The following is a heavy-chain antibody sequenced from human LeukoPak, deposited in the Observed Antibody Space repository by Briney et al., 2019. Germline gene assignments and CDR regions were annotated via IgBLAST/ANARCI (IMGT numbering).Heavy chain of an antibody. CDR2: IIPIFGTA. V-gene: IGHV1-69*13. CDR1: GGTFSSYA. J-gene: IGHJ4*02. CDR3: ARNYYDSSGYYYPFGY. D-gene: IGHD3-22*01. Sequence: SVKVSCKASGGTFSSYAISWVRQAPGQGLEWVGGIIPIFGTANYAQKFQGRVTITADESTSTAYMELSSLRSEDTAVYYCARNYYDSSGYYYPFGYWGQGTLVTVSS.